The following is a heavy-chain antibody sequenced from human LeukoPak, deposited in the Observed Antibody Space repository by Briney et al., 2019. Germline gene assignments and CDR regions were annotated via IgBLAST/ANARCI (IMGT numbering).Heavy chain of an antibody. V-gene: IGHV3-53*01. CDR2: IYSGGST. CDR3: ARDYDFWSGYPWNYGMDV. Sequence: GGSLRFSCAASGFTVSSNYMSWVRQAPGKGLEWVSVIYSGGSTYYADSVKGRFTISRDNSKNTLYLQMNSLRAEDTAVYYCARDYDFWSGYPWNYGMDVWGQGTTVTVSS. D-gene: IGHD3-3*01. J-gene: IGHJ6*02. CDR1: GFTVSSNY.